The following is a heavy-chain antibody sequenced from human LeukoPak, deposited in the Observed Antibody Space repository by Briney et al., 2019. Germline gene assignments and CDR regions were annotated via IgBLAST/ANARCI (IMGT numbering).Heavy chain of an antibody. CDR2: IYTSGGT. Sequence: SETLSLTCTVSGGSISSYYWSWIRQPAGKGLEWIGRIYTSGGTNYNPSLKSRVTMSVDTSKNLFSLKLSSVTAADTAVYYCARVAAAGTFDYWGQGTLVTVSS. D-gene: IGHD6-13*01. J-gene: IGHJ4*02. CDR1: GGSISSYY. CDR3: ARVAAAGTFDY. V-gene: IGHV4-4*07.